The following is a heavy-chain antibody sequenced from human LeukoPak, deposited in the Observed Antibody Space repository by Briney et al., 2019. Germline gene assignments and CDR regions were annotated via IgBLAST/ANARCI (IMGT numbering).Heavy chain of an antibody. CDR1: GDSTSRGGYS. J-gene: IGHJ3*02. CDR3: ARGDDSSGPEGAFDI. Sequence: SQTLSLTCAVSGDSTSRGGYSWNWIRQPPGKGLEWIGNIYQSGNTYNNPSLRSRVTISADRSKNQFSLKLSSVTAADTAVYYCARGDDSSGPEGAFDIWGQGTMVTVSS. V-gene: IGHV4-30-2*01. CDR2: IYQSGNT. D-gene: IGHD3-22*01.